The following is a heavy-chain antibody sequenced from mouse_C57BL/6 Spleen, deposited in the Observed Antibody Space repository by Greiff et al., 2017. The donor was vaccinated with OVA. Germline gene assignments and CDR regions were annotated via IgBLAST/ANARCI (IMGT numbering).Heavy chain of an antibody. Sequence: EVQLQQSGAELVKPGASVKLSCTASGFTITDYNMHWVKQRTEQGLEWIGRIDPEDGETKYAPKFQGKATITADTSSNTAYLQLSSLTSEDTAVYYCAKNYGNLAWFAYWGQGTLVTVSA. D-gene: IGHD2-1*01. CDR1: GFTITDYN. CDR2: IDPEDGET. CDR3: AKNYGNLAWFAY. V-gene: IGHV14-2*01. J-gene: IGHJ3*01.